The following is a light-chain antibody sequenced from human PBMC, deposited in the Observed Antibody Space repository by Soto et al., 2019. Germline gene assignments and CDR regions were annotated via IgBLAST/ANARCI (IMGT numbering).Light chain of an antibody. Sequence: DIPMTQSPSSLSASVGDRVTITCRVSQGISNYFAWYQQKPGKVPKLLIYAASTLQSGVPSRFSGSGSGTDFTLTISSQQPEDVATYYCQMYNSAPPLTFGVGTKVEIK. CDR1: QGISNY. J-gene: IGKJ4*01. V-gene: IGKV1-27*01. CDR3: QMYNSAPPLT. CDR2: AAS.